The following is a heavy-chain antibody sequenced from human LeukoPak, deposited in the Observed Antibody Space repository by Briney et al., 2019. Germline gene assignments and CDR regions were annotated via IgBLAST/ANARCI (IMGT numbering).Heavy chain of an antibody. D-gene: IGHD4-11*01. CDR3: AKDAQRGFDYSNSLEY. CDR2: IWSDKSNK. Sequence: GGSLRLSCAASGFIFNHHAMHWVRQAPGKGLEWVAVIWSDKSNKYYADSVRGRFTISRDDSRKTVYLQMERMTVEDTAIYYCAKDAQRGFDYSNSLEYWGQGALVTVAS. CDR1: GFIFNHHA. V-gene: IGHV3-33*06. J-gene: IGHJ4*02.